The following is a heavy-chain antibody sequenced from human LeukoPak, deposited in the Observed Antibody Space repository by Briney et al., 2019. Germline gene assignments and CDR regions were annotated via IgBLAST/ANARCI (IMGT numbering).Heavy chain of an antibody. Sequence: RAGGSLRLSCAASVFIFRDYAMNWVRQAPGKGLEWVSGISDGGTSTSYADSVKGRFTISRDNSKNMLYLQMNSLRAEDTAIYYCVKTTRPLGAFDYWGQGTLVTVSS. CDR3: VKTTRPLGAFDY. CDR1: VFIFRDYA. J-gene: IGHJ4*02. V-gene: IGHV3-23*01. CDR2: ISDGGTST. D-gene: IGHD7-27*01.